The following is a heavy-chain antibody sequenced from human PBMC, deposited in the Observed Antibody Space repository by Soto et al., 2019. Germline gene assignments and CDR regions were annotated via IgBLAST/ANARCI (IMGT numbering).Heavy chain of an antibody. V-gene: IGHV1-69*13. CDR2: IIPIFGTA. CDR3: ARVPYQLAGNWYFDL. D-gene: IGHD6-6*01. Sequence: SVKVSCKASGGTFSSYAISWVRQAPGQGLEWMGGIIPIFGTANYAQKFQGRVTITADESTSTAYMELSSLRSEDTAVYYCARVPYQLAGNWYFDLWGRGTLVTVSS. J-gene: IGHJ2*01. CDR1: GGTFSSYA.